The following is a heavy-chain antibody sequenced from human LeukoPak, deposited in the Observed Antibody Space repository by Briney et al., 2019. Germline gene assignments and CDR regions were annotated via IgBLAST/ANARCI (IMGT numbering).Heavy chain of an antibody. Sequence: PGRSLRLSCAASGFTFSDYYMSWIRQAPGKGLEWVSYISSISTYTSYADSVKGRFTISRDNAKNSLYLQMNSLRAADTAVYYCARDLAPRSFDYWGQGTLVTVSS. D-gene: IGHD5-24*01. CDR2: ISSISTYT. V-gene: IGHV3-11*06. CDR1: GFTFSDYY. CDR3: ARDLAPRSFDY. J-gene: IGHJ4*02.